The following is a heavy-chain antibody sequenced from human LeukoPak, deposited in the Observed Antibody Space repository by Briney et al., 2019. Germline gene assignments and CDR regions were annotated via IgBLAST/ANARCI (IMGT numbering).Heavy chain of an antibody. CDR1: RYTFTSYY. D-gene: IGHD3-10*01. CDR3: ARDFSWGVDS. Sequence: ASVKVSCKASRYTFTSYYMHWVRQAPGQGLEWMGVINPSGGSTSYAQKFQGRVTMTRDTSTSTVYMELSRLRTDDTAVYYCARDFSWGVDSWGQGTLVTVSS. CDR2: INPSGGST. V-gene: IGHV1-46*01. J-gene: IGHJ4*02.